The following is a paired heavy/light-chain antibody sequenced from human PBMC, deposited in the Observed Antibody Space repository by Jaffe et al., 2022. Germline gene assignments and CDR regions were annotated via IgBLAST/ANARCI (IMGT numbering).Light chain of an antibody. Sequence: EIVLTQSPVTLSLSPGERATLSCRASQSVSSYLAWYQQKPGQPPRLLIYDASNRATGIPARFSGSGSGTDFTLTISSLEPEDFAVYYCQQLVAFGQGTRLEIK. J-gene: IGKJ5*01. V-gene: IGKV3-11*01. CDR2: DAS. CDR3: QQLVA. CDR1: QSVSSY.
Heavy chain of an antibody. Sequence: QLQLQESGSGLVKPSQTLSLTCAVSGGSISSDNYSWSWIRQPPGKGLEYIGYIYHSGSTYYNPSLKSRVTISVDRSKNQFSLKLSSVTAADTAVYYCARVGSSGYYGPNLPLDWGQGTLVTVSS. D-gene: IGHD3-10*01. J-gene: IGHJ4*02. CDR1: GGSISSDNYS. V-gene: IGHV4-30-2*01. CDR2: IYHSGST. CDR3: ARVGSSGYYGPNLPLD.